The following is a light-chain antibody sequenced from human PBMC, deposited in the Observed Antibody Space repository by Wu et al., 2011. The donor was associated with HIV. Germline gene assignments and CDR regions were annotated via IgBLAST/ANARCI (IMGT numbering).Light chain of an antibody. CDR3: QQYGSSSYT. Sequence: PRLVIYSASMRATGISGRVQWQGSGTEFTLTISRLEPEDSAVYYCQQYGSSSYTFGQGTKLEIK. J-gene: IGKJ2*01. CDR2: SAS. V-gene: IGKV3-20*01.